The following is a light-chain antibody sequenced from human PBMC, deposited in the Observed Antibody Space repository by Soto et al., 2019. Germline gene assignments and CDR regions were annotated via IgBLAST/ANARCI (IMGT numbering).Light chain of an antibody. Sequence: QSALTQPASVSGSPGQSITISCTGTSSDIGAYNYVSWFQQHPDKAPKLLIYDVSNRPSGVSNRFSGSKSGNTASLTISGLQAEDEAEYYCNSFTSSSTHVFGTGTK. V-gene: IGLV2-14*03. CDR3: NSFTSSSTHV. CDR2: DVS. CDR1: SSDIGAYNY. J-gene: IGLJ1*01.